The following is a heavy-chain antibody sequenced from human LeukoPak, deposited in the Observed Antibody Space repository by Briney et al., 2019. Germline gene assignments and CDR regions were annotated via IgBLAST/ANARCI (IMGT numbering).Heavy chain of an antibody. CDR2: ISYDGSNK. CDR1: AFIFSGHW. J-gene: IGHJ2*01. Sequence: GGSLRLSCEGSAFIFSGHWMNWVRQAPGKGLEWVAVISYDGSNKYYADSVKGRFTISRDNSKNTLYLQMNSLRAEDTAVYYCARDRTAMPYWYFDLWGRGTLVTVSS. V-gene: IGHV3-30-3*01. CDR3: ARDRTAMPYWYFDL. D-gene: IGHD5-18*01.